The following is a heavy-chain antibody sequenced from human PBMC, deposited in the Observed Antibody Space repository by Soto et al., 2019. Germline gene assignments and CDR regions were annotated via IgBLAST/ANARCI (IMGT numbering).Heavy chain of an antibody. V-gene: IGHV1-2*04. CDR3: ARGAVTTPPWYYYGMDV. CDR2: INPNSGGT. D-gene: IGHD4-4*01. Sequence: ASVKVSCKASGYTFTGYYMHWVRQAPGQGLEWMGWINPNSGGTNYAQKFQGWVTMTRDTSISTAYMELSRLRSDDTAVYYCARGAVTTPPWYYYGMDVWGQGTTVTVPS. CDR1: GYTFTGYY. J-gene: IGHJ6*02.